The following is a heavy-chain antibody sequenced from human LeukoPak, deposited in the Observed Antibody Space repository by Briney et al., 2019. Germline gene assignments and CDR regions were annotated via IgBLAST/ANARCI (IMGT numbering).Heavy chain of an antibody. Sequence: QPGGSLRLSCAACGFTFNTYAMHWVRQAPGKGMDWVAVMSFDGSSKYYVDSVKGRYTISRDNSKNTLYLQMNSLRAEDTAVYYCAKDTDSSGYIPIDAFDIWGQGTMVTVSS. CDR3: AKDTDSSGYIPIDAFDI. CDR2: MSFDGSSK. J-gene: IGHJ3*02. CDR1: GFTFNTYA. V-gene: IGHV3-30-3*01. D-gene: IGHD3-22*01.